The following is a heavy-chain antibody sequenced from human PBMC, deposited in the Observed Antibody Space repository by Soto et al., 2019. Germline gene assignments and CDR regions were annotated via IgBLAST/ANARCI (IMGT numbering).Heavy chain of an antibody. V-gene: IGHV3-21*01. J-gene: IGHJ6*02. CDR2: ISSGSEYI. CDR3: ARDRIPPGMDV. CDR1: GFTFSTTG. Sequence: GALRLSCAASGFTFSTTGMNWVRQAPGKGLEWVSSISSGSEYIFHADSVKGRLTTSRDNAKNSVYLQMNNLRVEDTAVYYCARDRIPPGMDVWGQGTTVTVSS.